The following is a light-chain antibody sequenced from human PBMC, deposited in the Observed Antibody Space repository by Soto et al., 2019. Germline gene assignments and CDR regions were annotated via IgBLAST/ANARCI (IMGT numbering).Light chain of an antibody. CDR3: QQYNNWPLT. V-gene: IGKV3-15*01. Sequence: IVMTQSPGTLSVSPGERATLSCRASQIISSNLAWYQQKPGQAPRLLIYGASTRATGIPARFSGSGSGTEFTLTISSLQSEDFAVYSCQQYNNWPLTFGQGTKVDIK. CDR2: GAS. J-gene: IGKJ1*01. CDR1: QIISSN.